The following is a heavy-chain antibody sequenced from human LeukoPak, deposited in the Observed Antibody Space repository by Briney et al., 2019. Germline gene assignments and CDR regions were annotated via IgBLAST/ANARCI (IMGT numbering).Heavy chain of an antibody. CDR2: MNTNSGKK. J-gene: IGHJ6*03. V-gene: IGHV1-8*03. D-gene: IGHD5-18*01. CDR1: GYTFTSYD. CDR3: ARGGGYSYGIMDV. Sequence: ASVNVSCKASGYTFTSYDINGVRQASGQGREWRGWMNTNSGKKDYAKKLEGRVNITRNTSITNVYIELSRLRSEDTAVYYCARGGGYSYGIMDVWGKGTTVTVSS.